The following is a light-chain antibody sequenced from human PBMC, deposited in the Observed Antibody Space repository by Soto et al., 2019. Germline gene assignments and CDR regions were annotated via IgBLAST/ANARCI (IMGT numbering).Light chain of an antibody. CDR1: SSDVDGYNY. Sequence: QSALTQPASVSGSPGQSITISCTGTSSDVDGYNYVSWYQQHPGKAPKLIIYEVTNRPSGISYRFSGSKSGNTASLTISGLQAEDEADYYCSSHTSSNTRVFGTGTKLTVL. CDR2: EVT. J-gene: IGLJ1*01. CDR3: SSHTSSNTRV. V-gene: IGLV2-14*01.